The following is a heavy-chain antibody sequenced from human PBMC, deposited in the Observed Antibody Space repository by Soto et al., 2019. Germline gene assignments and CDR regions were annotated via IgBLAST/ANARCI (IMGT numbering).Heavy chain of an antibody. CDR2: ISGSGDST. Sequence: EVQLLESGGGLVQPGGSLRLSCAASGFTFNSYAMSWVRQAPGRGLRWVSVISGSGDSTSYADSVKGRFTISRDNSKNTLYLQMNSLRAEDTALYYCARDGDEIPFFRFDYWGQGTLVTVSS. D-gene: IGHD7-27*01. J-gene: IGHJ4*02. V-gene: IGHV3-23*01. CDR1: GFTFNSYA. CDR3: ARDGDEIPFFRFDY.